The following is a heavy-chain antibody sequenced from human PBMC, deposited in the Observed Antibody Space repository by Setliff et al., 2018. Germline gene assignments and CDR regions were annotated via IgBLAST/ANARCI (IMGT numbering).Heavy chain of an antibody. D-gene: IGHD6-19*01. CDR2: ISGYGSRT. CDR3: IRDTSGRDAFDI. CDR1: GFTFSNYA. Sequence: GESLKISCAASGFTFSNYAMTWVRQAPGKGLEWVSGISGYGSRTYYADSVKGRSTISRDNSQNTMYLQMNSLRAEDTAVYYCIRDTSGRDAFDIWGQGTMVTVSS. J-gene: IGHJ3*02. V-gene: IGHV3-23*01.